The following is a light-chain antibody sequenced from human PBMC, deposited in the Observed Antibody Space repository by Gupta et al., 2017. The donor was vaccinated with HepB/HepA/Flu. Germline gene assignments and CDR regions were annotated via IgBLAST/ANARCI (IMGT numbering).Light chain of an antibody. CDR3: KQWLQTPRT. Sequence: DIVMTQSPLSLPVTPGEPASISCRSSQSLLHSNGYNYLDWYLQKPGQSPQLLIYWGSTRASGVPDRFSGSGSGTDFTLKISRVEAEDFGVYYCKQWLQTPRTFGQGTKVEIK. CDR1: QSLLHSNGYNY. CDR2: WGS. J-gene: IGKJ1*01. V-gene: IGKV2-28*01.